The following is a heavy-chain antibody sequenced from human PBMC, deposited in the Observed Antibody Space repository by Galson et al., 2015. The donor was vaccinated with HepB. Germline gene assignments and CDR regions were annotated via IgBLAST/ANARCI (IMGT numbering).Heavy chain of an antibody. J-gene: IGHJ5*02. Sequence: SLRLSCAASGFSFSSYSMTWVRQAPGKGLEWVSSISASSSYTDYADSVRGRFTISRDNVKKSLFLQMNSLRAEDTAVYFCARESYDSSTYYLKWFDPWGQGTLVNVSS. D-gene: IGHD3-22*01. CDR2: ISASSSYT. CDR3: ARESYDSSTYYLKWFDP. V-gene: IGHV3-21*01. CDR1: GFSFSSYS.